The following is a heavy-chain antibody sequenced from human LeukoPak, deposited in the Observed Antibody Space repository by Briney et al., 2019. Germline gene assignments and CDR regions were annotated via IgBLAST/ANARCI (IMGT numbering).Heavy chain of an antibody. D-gene: IGHD2-2*01. CDR3: ANHRTVHQLLDAFDI. Sequence: SGGSPRLSCAASGFTFSSYAMSWVRQAPGKGLEWVSAISGSGGSTYYADSVKGRFTISRDNSKNTLYPQMNSLRAEDTAVYYCANHRTVHQLLDAFDIWGQGAMVTVSS. V-gene: IGHV3-23*01. CDR1: GFTFSSYA. CDR2: ISGSGGST. J-gene: IGHJ3*02.